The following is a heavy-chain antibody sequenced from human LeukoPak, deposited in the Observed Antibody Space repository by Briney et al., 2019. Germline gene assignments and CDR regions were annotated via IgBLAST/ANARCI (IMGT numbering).Heavy chain of an antibody. V-gene: IGHV4-59*08. CDR2: IYYSGST. Sequence: PSETLSLTCPVSGRSVSGYYWSWVRQPPGKGLEWIAYIYYSGSTNYNPSLKSRVTISVDTSKNQFSLRLSSVTAADTAVYVCARRARWAQDFDCWGQGTLVTVSS. J-gene: IGHJ4*02. CDR1: GRSVSGYY. CDR3: ARRARWAQDFDC. D-gene: IGHD5-24*01.